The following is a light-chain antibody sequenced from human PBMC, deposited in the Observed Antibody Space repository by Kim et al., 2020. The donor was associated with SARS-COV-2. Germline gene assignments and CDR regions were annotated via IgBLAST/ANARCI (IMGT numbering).Light chain of an antibody. CDR3: SSYTTSSTWV. Sequence: QSALTQPASVSGSPGQSITISCTGTSSDVGGYNYVSWYQQHPGKAPKLMIYDVRNRPSGVSNRFSGSKSGNTASLTISGLQAEDEADYYGSSYTTSSTWVFGGGTQLTVL. CDR2: DVR. V-gene: IGLV2-14*03. J-gene: IGLJ3*02. CDR1: SSDVGGYNY.